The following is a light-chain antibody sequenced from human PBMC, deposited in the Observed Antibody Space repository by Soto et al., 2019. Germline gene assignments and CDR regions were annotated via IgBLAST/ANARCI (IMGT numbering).Light chain of an antibody. CDR1: QSISNS. CDR3: RQYVSYPVT. CDR2: KAS. V-gene: IGKV1-5*03. J-gene: IGKJ4*01. Sequence: DLQMTQSPSTLSASVGDRVTITCRASQSISNSLAWYQQKPGKAPNLLIYKASSLESGVPPRFSGSGSGTEFTLTISSLQPDDFATYYCRQYVSYPVTFGGGTKVEMK.